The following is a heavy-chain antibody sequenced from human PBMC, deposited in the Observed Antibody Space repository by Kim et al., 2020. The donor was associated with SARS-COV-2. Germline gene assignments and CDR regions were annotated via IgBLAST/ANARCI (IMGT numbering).Heavy chain of an antibody. D-gene: IGHD6-19*01. J-gene: IGHJ6*01. CDR2: IYGDDEK. CDR3: KQDSPGLYGVDV. V-gene: IGHV2-5*02. Sequence: SGPTLVNPTQTLTLTCTFSGFSLSASGVGVAWIRQPPGKALEWLALIYGDDEKRYSPSLKSRLTISKDTSKNQVVLTMANMDPVDTATYYFKQDSPGLYGVDVWGQGTTVTVSS. CDR1: GFSLSASGVG.